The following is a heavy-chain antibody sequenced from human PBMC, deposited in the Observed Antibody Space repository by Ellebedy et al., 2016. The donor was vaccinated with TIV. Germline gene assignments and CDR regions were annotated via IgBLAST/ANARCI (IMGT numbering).Heavy chain of an antibody. J-gene: IGHJ6*04. D-gene: IGHD6-19*01. V-gene: IGHV3-48*01. CDR1: GFTFSSYS. Sequence: GESLKISCAASGFTFSSYSMNWVRQAPGKGLDWVSYISSSSTIYYADSVKGRFTISRDNAKNSLYLQMNSLRAEDTAVYYCARARGWYGSDGMDVWGEGTTVTVSS. CDR3: ARARGWYGSDGMDV. CDR2: ISSSSTI.